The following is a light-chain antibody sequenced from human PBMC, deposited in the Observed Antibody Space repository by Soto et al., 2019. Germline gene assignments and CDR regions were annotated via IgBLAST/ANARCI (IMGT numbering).Light chain of an antibody. CDR1: QSISSW. Sequence: DIQMTQSPSTLSASVGDRVTITCRASQSISSWLAWYQQKPGKAPNLLIYTGSSLQSGVPSRFSGSGSGTDSTLTINSLQPEDFATYYCQQAASFPITFGQGTRLEIK. V-gene: IGKV1-12*01. CDR2: TGS. CDR3: QQAASFPIT. J-gene: IGKJ5*01.